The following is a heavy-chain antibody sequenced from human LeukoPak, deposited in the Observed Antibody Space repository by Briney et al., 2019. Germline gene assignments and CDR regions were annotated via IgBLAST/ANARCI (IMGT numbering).Heavy chain of an antibody. Sequence: PSETLSLTCAVSGGSITSDNWWPWVRQPPGKGLEWIGAIYHSGSTDYNPSLKSRVTISVDKSKNQFSLKLSSVTAADTAVYFCARDRDGMGVWGQGTTVTVSS. J-gene: IGHJ6*02. CDR3: ARDRDGMGV. CDR1: GGSITSDNW. CDR2: IYHSGST. V-gene: IGHV4-4*02.